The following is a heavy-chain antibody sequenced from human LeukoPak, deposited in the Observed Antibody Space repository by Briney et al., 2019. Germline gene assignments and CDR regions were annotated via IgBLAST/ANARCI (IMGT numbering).Heavy chain of an antibody. CDR1: GSTVSSNY. V-gene: IGHV4-4*09. CDR2: IYTSGDT. CDR3: ARVGPYIEVDP. Sequence: PGGSLRLSCAASGSTVSSNYMSWVRQAPGKGLEWIGRIYTSGDTDYNPSLKSRVTISVDTSKNQFSLQLSSLTASDTAVYYCARVGPYIEVDPWGQGTLVIVSS. D-gene: IGHD5-12*01. J-gene: IGHJ5*02.